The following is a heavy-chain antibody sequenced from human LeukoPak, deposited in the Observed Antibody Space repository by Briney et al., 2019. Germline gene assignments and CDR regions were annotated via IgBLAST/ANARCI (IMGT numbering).Heavy chain of an antibody. CDR2: IIPIIGAA. CDR3: AREIEDVVVVAALLPARYYFYMDV. CDR1: GGTFSSYA. J-gene: IGHJ6*03. V-gene: IGHV1-69*05. Sequence: ASVKVSCKASGGTFSSYAISWVRQAPGQGLEWMGGIIPIIGAANYAQKFQGRVTITTDESTRTAYMELSSLRSEDTDVYYCAREIEDVVVVAALLPARYYFYMDVWGKGTTVTVSS. D-gene: IGHD2-15*01.